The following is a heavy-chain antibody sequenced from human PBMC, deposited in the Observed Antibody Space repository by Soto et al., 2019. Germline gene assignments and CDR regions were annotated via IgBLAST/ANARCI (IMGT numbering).Heavy chain of an antibody. Sequence: SVKVSFKASGYTFTSYYMHWVRQAPGQGLEWMGIINPSGGSTSYAQKFQGRVTMTRDTSTSTVYMELSSLRSEDTAVYYCARDYLGGHYYYGMDVWGQGTTVTVSS. CDR1: GYTFTSYY. V-gene: IGHV1-46*01. J-gene: IGHJ6*02. CDR3: ARDYLGGHYYYGMDV. CDR2: INPSGGST.